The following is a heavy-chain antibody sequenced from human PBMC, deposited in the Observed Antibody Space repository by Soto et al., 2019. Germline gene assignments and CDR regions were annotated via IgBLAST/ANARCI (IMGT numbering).Heavy chain of an antibody. CDR3: TGAYGSGSYDAFDI. D-gene: IGHD3-10*01. CDR1: SVSNAW. V-gene: IGHV3-15*07. J-gene: IGHJ3*02. CDR2: IKSQTDGGTT. Sequence: SVSNAWMNCVRQAPGKGLEWVGRIKSQTDGGTTDYTAPVKGRFTISRDDSKNTLYLQMNSLKTEDTAVYYCTGAYGSGSYDAFDIWGQGTMVTVSS.